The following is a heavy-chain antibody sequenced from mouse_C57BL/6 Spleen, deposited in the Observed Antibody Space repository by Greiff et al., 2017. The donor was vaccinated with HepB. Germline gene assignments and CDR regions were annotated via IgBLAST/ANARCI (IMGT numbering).Heavy chain of an antibody. V-gene: IGHV1-18*01. CDR1: GYTFTDYN. CDR2: INPNNGGT. J-gene: IGHJ1*03. CDR3: ARWRHSNFYWYFDV. D-gene: IGHD2-5*01. Sequence: EVQLQQSGPELVKPGASVKIPCKASGYTFTDYNMDWVKQSHGKSLEWIGDINPNNGGTIYNQKFKGKATLTVDKSSSTAYMERRSLTSEDTAVYYCARWRHSNFYWYFDVWGTGTTVTVSS.